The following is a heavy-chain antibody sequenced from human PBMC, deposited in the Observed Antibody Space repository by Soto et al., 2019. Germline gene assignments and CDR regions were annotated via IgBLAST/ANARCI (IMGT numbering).Heavy chain of an antibody. V-gene: IGHV3-23*01. CDR1: GFTFSSYS. D-gene: IGHD1-1*01. Sequence: EVHLLESGGALVQRGGSLRLSCAASGFTFSSYSMSWVRQAPGKGLEWVSGISGFGGSTYYADSLKGRFTISRDNSKNSLYLQIDSLRAEAPAKYYCAKGRSDDWNDGYSYAYWGQGTLVTVSS. J-gene: IGHJ4*02. CDR3: AKGRSDDWNDGYSYAY. CDR2: ISGFGGST.